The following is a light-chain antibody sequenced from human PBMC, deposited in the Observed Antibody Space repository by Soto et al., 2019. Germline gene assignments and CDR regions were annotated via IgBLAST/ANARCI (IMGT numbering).Light chain of an antibody. CDR2: GAS. CDR1: QSVTSNY. CDR3: QQYGTSPWT. J-gene: IGKJ1*01. Sequence: EIVLTQSPGTLSLSPGERATLSCRASQSVTSNYLAWSHQKPGQAPRLLIYGASCRATGIPDRFSGSGSGTDFTLTISRLEPEDFAVYYCQQYGTSPWTFGQGTKVEI. V-gene: IGKV3-20*01.